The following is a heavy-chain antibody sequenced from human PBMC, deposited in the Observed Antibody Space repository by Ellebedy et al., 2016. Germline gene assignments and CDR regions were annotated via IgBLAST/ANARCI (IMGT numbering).Heavy chain of an antibody. D-gene: IGHD3-10*01. V-gene: IGHV3-30-3*01. J-gene: IGHJ6*02. CDR2: ISYDGSNK. Sequence: GESLKISXAASGFTFSSYAMHWVRQAPGKGLEWVAVISYDGSNKYYADSVKGRFTISRDNSKNTLYLQMNSLRAEDTAVYYCARDRGGYYYYYGMDVWGQGTTVTVSS. CDR1: GFTFSSYA. CDR3: ARDRGGYYYYYGMDV.